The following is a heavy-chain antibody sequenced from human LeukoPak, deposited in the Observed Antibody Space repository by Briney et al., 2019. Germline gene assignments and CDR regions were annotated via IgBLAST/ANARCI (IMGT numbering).Heavy chain of an antibody. CDR1: GFTFSSYG. D-gene: IGHD3-3*01. CDR2: IRYDGSNK. J-gene: IGHJ6*03. Sequence: GGSLRLSCAASGFTFSSYGMHCGPEAPGKGLGWVAFIRYDGSNKYYADSVKGRFTISRYNSKNTLYLQINSLRAEDTGVYHCAKGGSGYIYYYMDAWGKGDTVTVSS. V-gene: IGHV3-30*02. CDR3: AKGGSGYIYYYMDA.